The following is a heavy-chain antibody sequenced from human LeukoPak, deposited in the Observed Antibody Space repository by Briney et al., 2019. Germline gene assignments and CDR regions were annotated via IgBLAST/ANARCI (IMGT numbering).Heavy chain of an antibody. CDR3: ARADFPHWFDP. Sequence: ASVKVSCKASGYTFTSYDINWVRQATGQGLEWMGWINPNSGGTNYAQKFQGRVTMTRDTSISTAYMELSRLRSDDTAVYYCARADFPHWFDPWGQGTLVTVSS. CDR2: INPNSGGT. CDR1: GYTFTSYD. J-gene: IGHJ5*02. V-gene: IGHV1-2*02. D-gene: IGHD3-3*01.